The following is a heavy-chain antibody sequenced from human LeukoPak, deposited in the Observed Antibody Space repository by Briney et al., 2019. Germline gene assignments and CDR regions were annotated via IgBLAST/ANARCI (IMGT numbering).Heavy chain of an antibody. CDR1: GASITSSGYY. J-gene: IGHJ4*02. CDR3: ARMSPGGSGYYRPYWAGPYYFDY. CDR2: IYHSGST. D-gene: IGHD3-22*01. V-gene: IGHV4-39*01. Sequence: SETLSLTCTVSGASITSSGYYWGGIRQPPGRGLEWIGTIYHSGSTYYNPSLKSRVTISVDTSKNQFSLKLSSVTAADAAVYYCARMSPGGSGYYRPYWAGPYYFDYWGQGTLVTVSS.